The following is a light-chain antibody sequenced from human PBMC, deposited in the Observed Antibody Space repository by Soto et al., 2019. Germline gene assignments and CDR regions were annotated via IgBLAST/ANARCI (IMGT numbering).Light chain of an antibody. V-gene: IGLV1-47*01. CDR1: SSNTGSNF. CDR3: AAWDNSLRWV. J-gene: IGLJ3*02. Sequence: QSVLPQPPSASGTPGQRVTISCSGSSSNTGSNFVYWYQQLPGAAPKLLIYKTYERPPGVPDRFSGSKSGTSASLPISGLRTGDEADYYCAAWDNSLRWVCGGGT. CDR2: KTY.